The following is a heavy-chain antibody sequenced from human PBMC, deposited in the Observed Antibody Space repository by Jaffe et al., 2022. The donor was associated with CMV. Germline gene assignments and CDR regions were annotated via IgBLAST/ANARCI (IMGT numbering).Heavy chain of an antibody. CDR1: GGSISGFY. V-gene: IGHV4-59*01. J-gene: IGHJ4*02. Sequence: QVRLQESGPGLVKPSETLSLTCTVSGGSISGFYWSWIRQPPGKGLEWIGHISYNGNTNYNPSLRGRATISVDTSKDQFSLHLSSVAAADTAVYYCVRDRTDFYGGAGYLDYWGQGILVTASS. D-gene: IGHD3-10*01. CDR3: VRDRTDFYGGAGYLDY. CDR2: ISYNGNT.